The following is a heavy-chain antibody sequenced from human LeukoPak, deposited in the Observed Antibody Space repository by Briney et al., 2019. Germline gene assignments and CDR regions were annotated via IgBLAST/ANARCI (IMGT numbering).Heavy chain of an antibody. J-gene: IGHJ6*03. CDR2: IYTSGST. Sequence: SETLSLTCTVAGGSISSYYWIWIRQPPGKGLDWIGSIYTSGSTNYKPSLKSRVTISVDTCKNQFALKLTSVPAANTAVYYCARLLPPSGSYSYYYYMDVWGKGTTVTVSS. V-gene: IGHV4-4*09. D-gene: IGHD1-26*01. CDR3: ARLLPPSGSYSYYYYMDV. CDR1: GGSISSYY.